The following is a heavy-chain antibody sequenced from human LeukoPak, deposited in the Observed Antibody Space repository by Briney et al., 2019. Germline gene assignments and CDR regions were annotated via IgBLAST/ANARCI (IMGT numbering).Heavy chain of an antibody. D-gene: IGHD2-2*01. CDR2: IIPIFGTA. CDR3: ARSSLGPAAFDI. V-gene: IGHV1-69*13. J-gene: IGHJ3*02. CDR1: GYTFTGYY. Sequence: GASVKVSCKASGYTFTGYYMHWVRQAPGQGLEWMGGIIPIFGTANYAQKFQGRVTITADESTSTAYMELSSLRSEDTAVYYCARSSLGPAAFDIWGQGTMVTVSS.